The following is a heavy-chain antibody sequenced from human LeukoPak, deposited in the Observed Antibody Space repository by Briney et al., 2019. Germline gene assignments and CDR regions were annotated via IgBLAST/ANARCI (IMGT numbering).Heavy chain of an antibody. CDR3: AREKGNSYGYDY. CDR2: IYYSGST. V-gene: IGHV4-59*01. J-gene: IGHJ4*02. Sequence: RPSETLSLTCTVSGGSISSFYWTWIRQPPGKGLEWIGYIYYSGSTNYNPSLKSRVTISVDTSMNQFSLKLSSVTAADTAVYYCAREKGNSYGYDYWGQETLVTVSS. CDR1: GGSISSFY. D-gene: IGHD5-18*01.